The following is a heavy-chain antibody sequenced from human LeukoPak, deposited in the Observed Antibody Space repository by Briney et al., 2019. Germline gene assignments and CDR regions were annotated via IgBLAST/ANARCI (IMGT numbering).Heavy chain of an antibody. CDR3: ARLENWKGKRPEADDYWYFDL. Sequence: SETLSLTCTVSGGSISSSSYYWGWIRQPPGKGLEWIGSIYYSGSTYYNPSLKSRVTISVDTSKNQFSLKLSSVTAADTAVYYCARLENWKGKRPEADDYWYFDLWGRGTLSLSPQ. CDR1: GGSISSSSYY. V-gene: IGHV4-39*07. D-gene: IGHD1-1*01. CDR2: IYYSGST. J-gene: IGHJ2*01.